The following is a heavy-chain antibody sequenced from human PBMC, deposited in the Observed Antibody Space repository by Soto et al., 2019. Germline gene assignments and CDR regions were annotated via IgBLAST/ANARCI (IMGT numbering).Heavy chain of an antibody. CDR3: AREGGRHCSPTRCYNAFDI. CDR2: ISSSSNTI. Sequence: PAGSLRLSCASSGFSFSAFSMNWVRQAPGKGLEWVSYISSSSNTIYYADSVKGRFTISRDNAQNTLYLQMNSLRDEDTAVYYCAREGGRHCSPTRCYNAFDIWGQGTMVTVSS. V-gene: IGHV3-48*02. J-gene: IGHJ3*02. CDR1: GFSFSAFS. D-gene: IGHD2-2*02.